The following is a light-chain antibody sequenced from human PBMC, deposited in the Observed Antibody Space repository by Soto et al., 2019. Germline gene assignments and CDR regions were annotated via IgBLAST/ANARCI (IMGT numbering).Light chain of an antibody. V-gene: IGKV1-8*01. CDR1: QGISSY. CDR3: QQYYTYPYT. CDR2: AAS. J-gene: IGKJ2*01. Sequence: AIRMTQSPSSFSASTGDRVTITCRASQGISSYLAWYQQKPGKAPKLLIYAASTLQSGVPSRFSGSGSGTDLTLTISCLQSEDFATYYCQQYYTYPYTFGQGTKVDIK.